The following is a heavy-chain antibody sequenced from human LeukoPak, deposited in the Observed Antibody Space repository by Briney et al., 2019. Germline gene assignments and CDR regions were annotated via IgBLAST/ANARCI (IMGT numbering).Heavy chain of an antibody. J-gene: IGHJ4*02. Sequence: GASVKVACKASGYTFTDYYMHWVQQAPGKGLEWMGRVDPEDGETIYAEKFQGRVTITADTSTDTAYMELSSLRSEDTAVYYCATGVMQQLVPLIDYWGQGTLVTVSS. CDR1: GYTFTDYY. CDR2: VDPEDGET. V-gene: IGHV1-69-2*01. D-gene: IGHD6-13*01. CDR3: ATGVMQQLVPLIDY.